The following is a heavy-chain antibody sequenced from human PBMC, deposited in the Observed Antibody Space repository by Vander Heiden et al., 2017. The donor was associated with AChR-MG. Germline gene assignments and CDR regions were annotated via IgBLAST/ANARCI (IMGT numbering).Heavy chain of an antibody. J-gene: IGHJ6*02. CDR3: AHTPKVASYYYYYGMDV. V-gene: IGHV4-39*01. CDR1: GGSISSSSYY. Sequence: QLQLQESGPGLVKPSEILSLTCTVSGGSISSSSYYWGWIRRPPGKGLGWVGSIYYSGSTYYNPSLKSRVTISVDTSKNQFSLKLSSVTAADTAVYYCAHTPKVASYYYYYGMDVWGQGTTVTVSS. D-gene: IGHD5-12*01. CDR2: IYYSGST.